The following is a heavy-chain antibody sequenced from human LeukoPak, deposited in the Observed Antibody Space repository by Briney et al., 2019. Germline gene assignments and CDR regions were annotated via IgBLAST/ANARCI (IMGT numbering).Heavy chain of an antibody. CDR1: GFTFSSYA. Sequence: GGSLRLSCAASGFTFSSYAMSWVRQAPGKGLEWVSAISGSGGSTYYADSVKGRFTISRDNSKNTLYLQMNSLRAEDTAVYYCAKRRYYYDSSGYYVDYWGQGTLVTVSS. J-gene: IGHJ4*02. CDR2: ISGSGGST. CDR3: AKRRYYYDSSGYYVDY. D-gene: IGHD3-22*01. V-gene: IGHV3-23*01.